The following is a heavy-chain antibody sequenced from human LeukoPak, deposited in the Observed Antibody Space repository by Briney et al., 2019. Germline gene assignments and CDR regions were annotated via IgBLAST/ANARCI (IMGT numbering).Heavy chain of an antibody. J-gene: IGHJ4*02. CDR3: AKTSVVAAIWLDY. D-gene: IGHD2-15*01. V-gene: IGHV3-30*18. CDR1: GFTFSSYG. Sequence: TGGSLRLSCAASGFTFSSYGMHWVRQAPGKGLEWVAVISYDGSNKYYADSVKGRFTISRDNSKNTLYPQMNSLRAEDTAVYYCAKTSVVAAIWLDYWGQGTLVTVSS. CDR2: ISYDGSNK.